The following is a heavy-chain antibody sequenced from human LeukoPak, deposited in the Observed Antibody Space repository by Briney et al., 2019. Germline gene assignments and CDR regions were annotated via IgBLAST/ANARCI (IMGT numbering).Heavy chain of an antibody. J-gene: IGHJ4*02. Sequence: GGSLRLSCEASGFSSTNARMNWVRQAPGKGLELVGRIKGKTDGGTTDYAAPVKGRFTISRDDSKNTLYLQMSGLKTEDTAVYYCSAYNYDEPFDYWGQGNLVTVSS. CDR3: SAYNYDEPFDY. V-gene: IGHV3-15*01. D-gene: IGHD3-22*01. CDR2: IKGKTDGGTT. CDR1: GFSSTNAR.